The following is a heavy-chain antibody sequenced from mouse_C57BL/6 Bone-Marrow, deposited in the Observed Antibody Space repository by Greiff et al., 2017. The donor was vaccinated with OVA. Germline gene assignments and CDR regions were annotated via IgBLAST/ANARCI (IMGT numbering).Heavy chain of an antibody. J-gene: IGHJ1*03. CDR1: GYTFTSYW. CDR3: AREGLRYGYFDV. CDR2: IDPSDSYT. D-gene: IGHD2-2*01. Sequence: QVQLQQSGAELVKPGASVKLSCKASGYTFTSYWMQWVKQRPGQGLEWIGEIDPSDSYTNYNQKFKGKATLTVDTSSSTAYMQLSSLTSEDSAVYYCAREGLRYGYFDVWGTGTTVTVSS. V-gene: IGHV1-50*01.